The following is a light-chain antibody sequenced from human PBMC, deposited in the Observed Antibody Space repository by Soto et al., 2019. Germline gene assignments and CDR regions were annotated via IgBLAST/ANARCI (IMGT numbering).Light chain of an antibody. V-gene: IGKV4-1*01. CDR1: QSVYYRSNKKNY. CDR3: QKFCGSPYT. Sequence: DIVMTQSLDSLARSLGERATINCKSSQSVYYRSNKKNYLGWYQQKPGQPPKLLISRASTRESGVPDRFRGSRSSDDSTIATSTLQAEDMAVHNCQKFCGSPYTFGRGTKLAIK. J-gene: IGKJ2*01. CDR2: RAS.